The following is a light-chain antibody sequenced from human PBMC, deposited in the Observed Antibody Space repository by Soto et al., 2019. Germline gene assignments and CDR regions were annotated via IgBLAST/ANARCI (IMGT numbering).Light chain of an antibody. CDR2: RNN. Sequence: QLVLTQPPSASGTPGQRVTISCSGSSSNIGSNYVYWYQQLPGTAPKLLIYRNNQRPSGVPDRFSGSKSGTSAPLAISGLRSEDEADYYCAAWDDSLRGVFGTGTKLTVL. CDR1: SSNIGSNY. CDR3: AAWDDSLRGV. V-gene: IGLV1-47*01. J-gene: IGLJ1*01.